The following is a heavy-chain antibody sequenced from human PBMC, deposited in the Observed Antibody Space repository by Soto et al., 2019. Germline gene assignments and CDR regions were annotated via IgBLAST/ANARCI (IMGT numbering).Heavy chain of an antibody. CDR3: AKDGVGGALPQYGMDV. CDR1: GFTFSSYS. CDR2: IRGVDNNK. Sequence: EVQLVESGGGLVKPGGSLTLSCAASGFTFSSYSMNWARQAPGKGLEWVSSIRGVDNNKYYAASVKGRFTISRDNAKKSLFRHLSGLTADDTAFYYWAKDGVGGALPQYGMDVWGQGPTVTVSS. D-gene: IGHD3-16*01. V-gene: IGHV3-21*01. J-gene: IGHJ6*02.